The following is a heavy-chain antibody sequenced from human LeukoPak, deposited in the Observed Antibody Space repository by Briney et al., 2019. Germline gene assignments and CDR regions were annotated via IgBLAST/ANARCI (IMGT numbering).Heavy chain of an antibody. CDR1: RFTFGTYA. D-gene: IGHD3-22*01. V-gene: IGHV3-30*04. Sequence: GGSLRLSCAASRFTFGTYAMHWVRQAPGKGLEWVAVISYDGTNKNYADSVKGRFTISRDNSKNTLYLQMNSLRAEDTAVYYCTRGPGYHDSSYLDYWGQGTLVIVSS. CDR2: ISYDGTNK. J-gene: IGHJ4*02. CDR3: TRGPGYHDSSYLDY.